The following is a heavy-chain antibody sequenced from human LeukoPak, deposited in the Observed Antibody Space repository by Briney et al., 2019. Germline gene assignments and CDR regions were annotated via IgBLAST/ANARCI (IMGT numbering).Heavy chain of an antibody. J-gene: IGHJ4*02. D-gene: IGHD6-13*01. V-gene: IGHV3-7*01. Sequence: GGSLRLSCAASGFTFSSYWMSWVRQAPGKGLEWVANVQQEGSEKYYVDSVKGRFTISRDNAKNSVYLEMNGLRAEDTATYYCATTLNVATAGYFWGQGTLVTVSS. CDR2: VQQEGSEK. CDR1: GFTFSSYW. CDR3: ATTLNVATAGYF.